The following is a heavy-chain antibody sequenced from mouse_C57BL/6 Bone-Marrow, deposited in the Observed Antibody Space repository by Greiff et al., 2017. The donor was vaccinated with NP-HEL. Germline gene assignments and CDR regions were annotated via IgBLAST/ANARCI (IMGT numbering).Heavy chain of an antibody. Sequence: DVKLQESGGGLVQPGGSLSLSCAASGFTFTDYYMSWVRQPPGKALEWLGFIRNKANGYTTEYSASVKGRFTISRDNSQSILYLQMNALRAEDSATYYCARSMVTYWYFDVWGTGTTVTVSS. CDR2: IRNKANGYTT. D-gene: IGHD2-2*01. CDR1: GFTFTDYY. V-gene: IGHV7-3*01. J-gene: IGHJ1*03. CDR3: ARSMVTYWYFDV.